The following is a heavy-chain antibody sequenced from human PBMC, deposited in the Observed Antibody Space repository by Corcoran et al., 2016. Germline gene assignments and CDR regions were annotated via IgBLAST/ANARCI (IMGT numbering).Heavy chain of an antibody. Sequence: QLQLQESGPGLVKPSETLSLTCTVSGGSISSSSYYWGWIRQPPGKGLEWIGSIYYSGSTYYNPSLKSRVTISVDTSKNQFSLKLSSVTAADTAGYYCARSPDYGDYFDYWGQGTRVTVSS. V-gene: IGHV4-39*07. CDR2: IYYSGST. J-gene: IGHJ4*02. D-gene: IGHD4-17*01. CDR1: GGSISSSSYY. CDR3: ARSPDYGDYFDY.